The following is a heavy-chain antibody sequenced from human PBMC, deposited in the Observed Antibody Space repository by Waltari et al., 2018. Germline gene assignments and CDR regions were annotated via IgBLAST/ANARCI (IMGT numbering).Heavy chain of an antibody. CDR1: GGPFPRDS. D-gene: IGHD3-22*01. J-gene: IGHJ6*02. CDR3: AGGDGGYYYHKMDV. CDR2: VMPDIRET. V-gene: IGHV1-69*02. Sequence: QVQLVPSGAEAKKPGSSVRVSCRASGGPFPRDSVNWVGQAPGKGLEWMGRVMPDIRETKYAGKFQGRITIIADKSTGTVYMELSSLRSDDTAVYYCAGGDGGYYYHKMDVWGQGTTVTVSS.